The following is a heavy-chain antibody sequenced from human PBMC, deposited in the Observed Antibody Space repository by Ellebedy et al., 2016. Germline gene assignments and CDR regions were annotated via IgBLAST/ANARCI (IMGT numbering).Heavy chain of an antibody. CDR2: INPNSGGT. V-gene: IGHV1-2*04. D-gene: IGHD3-10*01. CDR1: GYTFTSYY. CDR3: ARGAYYYGSGSYLGKVYFEH. Sequence: ASVKVSCKASGYTFTSYYMHWVRQAPGQGLEWMGWINPNSGGTNYAQKFQGWVTMTRDTSISTAYMALSRLRTDDTAVYYCARGAYYYGSGSYLGKVYFEHWGKGTLVTVSS. J-gene: IGHJ1*01.